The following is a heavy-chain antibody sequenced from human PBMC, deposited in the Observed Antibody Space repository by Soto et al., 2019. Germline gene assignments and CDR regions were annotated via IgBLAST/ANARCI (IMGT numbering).Heavy chain of an antibody. Sequence: LETQSLTSAVYGGSFGFYDGLWPRTPQGRGLEWIGEINHSGSTNYNPSLKSRVTISVDTSKNQFSLKLSSVTAADTAVYYCARMARARQRYQLLPTPVPPFDYWGQGTLV. CDR1: GGSFGFYD. D-gene: IGHD2-2*01. CDR2: INHSGST. CDR3: ARMARARQRYQLLPTPVPPFDY. V-gene: IGHV4-34*01. J-gene: IGHJ4*02.